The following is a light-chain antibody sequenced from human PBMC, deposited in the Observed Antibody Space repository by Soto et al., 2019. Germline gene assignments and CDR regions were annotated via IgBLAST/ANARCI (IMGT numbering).Light chain of an antibody. V-gene: IGKV3-11*01. Sequence: EIVLTQSPATLSLSPGERATLSCRASQRISGYLAWYQQKPGQAPRLLIYDASNRATGIPVRFSGSGSGTEFTLTISSLQPDDFATYYCQQYKSHRRTFGQGTKVDIK. CDR3: QQYKSHRRT. CDR1: QRISGY. CDR2: DAS. J-gene: IGKJ1*01.